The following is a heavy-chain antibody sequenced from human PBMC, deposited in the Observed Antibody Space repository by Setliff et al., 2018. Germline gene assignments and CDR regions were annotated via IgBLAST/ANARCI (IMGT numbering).Heavy chain of an antibody. J-gene: IGHJ6*03. CDR3: ARDLYSSSSGGFYYYYYYMDV. CDR2: IYSSGST. Sequence: KTSETLSLTCTVSGGSTSSGSYYWSWIRQPAGKGLEWIGHIYSSGSTNYNPSLKSRVTISVDRSKNQFSLKLSSVIAADTAVYYCARDLYSSSSGGFYYYYYYMDVWGKGTTVTVSS. CDR1: GGSTSSGSYY. V-gene: IGHV4-61*09. D-gene: IGHD6-6*01.